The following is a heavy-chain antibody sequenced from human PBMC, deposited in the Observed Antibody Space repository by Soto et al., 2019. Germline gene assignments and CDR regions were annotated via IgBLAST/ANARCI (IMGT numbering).Heavy chain of an antibody. CDR2: ISGSGGST. CDR3: AKEDYYDSSSTFDP. V-gene: IGHV3-23*01. D-gene: IGHD3-22*01. Sequence: PGGSLRLSCAASGFTFSNYAMNWVRQAPGKGLEWVSAISGSGGSTYYADSVKGRFTISRDNSKNTLYLQMNSLRAEDTAVYYCAKEDYYDSSSTFDPWGQGTLVTVSS. CDR1: GFTFSNYA. J-gene: IGHJ5*02.